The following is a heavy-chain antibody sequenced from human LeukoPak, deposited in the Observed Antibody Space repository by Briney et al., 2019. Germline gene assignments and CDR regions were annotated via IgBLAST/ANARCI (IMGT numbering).Heavy chain of an antibody. CDR2: IYPDDSDT. Sequence: GESLKISCTGSGYSFTNYWIGWVRQMPGKGLERMGIIYPDDSDTRYRPSFEGQVTISADKSIATAYLQWSSLKASDTAMYYCARLQYSNGYVDYWGQGTLVTVSS. CDR1: GYSFTNYW. V-gene: IGHV5-51*01. D-gene: IGHD5-18*01. CDR3: ARLQYSNGYVDY. J-gene: IGHJ4*02.